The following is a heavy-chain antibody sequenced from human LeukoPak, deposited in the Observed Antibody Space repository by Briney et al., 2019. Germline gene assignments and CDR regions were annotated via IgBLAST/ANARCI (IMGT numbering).Heavy chain of an antibody. CDR2: ISGSGRST. CDR3: AKDQGTYCSTTSCYAPDAFDI. Sequence: PGGSLRLSCVGSGFTFSSYWMHWVRQAPGKGLVWVSVISGSGRSTYYADSVKGRFTISRDNSKNTLYLQMNSLRAEDTAVYYCAKDQGTYCSTTSCYAPDAFDIRGQGTMVTVSS. J-gene: IGHJ3*02. V-gene: IGHV3-23*01. D-gene: IGHD2-2*01. CDR1: GFTFSSYW.